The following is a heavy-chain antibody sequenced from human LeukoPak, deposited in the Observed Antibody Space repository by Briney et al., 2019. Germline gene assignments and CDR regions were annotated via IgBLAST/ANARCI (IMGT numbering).Heavy chain of an antibody. CDR3: ARLSRLRLGELSSFRYYFDY. CDR2: INYSGST. V-gene: IGHV4-59*08. CDR1: GASISSYY. J-gene: IGHJ4*02. Sequence: SETLSLTCTVSGASISSYYWSWIRQPPGKGLEWIGYINYSGSTNYNPSLKSRVTTSVDTSKNQFSLKLSSVTAADTAVYYCARLSRLRLGELSSFRYYFDYWGQGTLVTVSS. D-gene: IGHD3-16*02.